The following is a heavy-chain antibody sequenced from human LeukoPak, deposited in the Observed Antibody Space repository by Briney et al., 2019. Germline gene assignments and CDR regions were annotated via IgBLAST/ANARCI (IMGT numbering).Heavy chain of an antibody. CDR1: AYTFTSYD. CDR2: MNPNSGNT. J-gene: IGHJ4*02. V-gene: IGHV1-8*01. CDR3: ARGAPGSYCSGGSCPYFDY. D-gene: IGHD2-15*01. Sequence: ASVKVSCKASAYTFTSYDINWVRQATGQGLEWMGWMNPNSGNTGYAQKFQGRVTMTRNTSRSTAYMELSSLRSEDTAVYYCARGAPGSYCSGGSCPYFDYWGQGTLISVSS.